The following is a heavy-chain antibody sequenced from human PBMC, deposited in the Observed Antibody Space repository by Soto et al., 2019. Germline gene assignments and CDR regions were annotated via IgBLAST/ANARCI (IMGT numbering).Heavy chain of an antibody. J-gene: IGHJ5*02. V-gene: IGHV1-69*05. D-gene: IGHD2-15*01. CDR1: GGTFSSYA. CDR2: IIPIFGTT. Sequence: SVKVSCKASGGTFSSYAISWVRQAPGQGLEWMGGIIPIFGTTNYAQKLQGRVTITTDSSTSTAYMELRSLRSDDTAVYYCARDATLETNWFDPWGQGTLVTVSS. CDR3: ARDATLETNWFDP.